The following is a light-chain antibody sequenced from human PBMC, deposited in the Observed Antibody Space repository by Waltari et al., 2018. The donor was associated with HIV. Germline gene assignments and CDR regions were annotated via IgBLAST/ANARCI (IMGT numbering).Light chain of an antibody. J-gene: IGLJ1*01. CDR3: QSADSSGTYV. V-gene: IGLV3-25*03. CDR2: KDS. Sequence: SYELTQPPSVSVSPGQTARITCSGDALPKQYTYWYQQKPGQAPVLGIYKDSERPSGRPERFSGSGSGTTLTLTISGVQAEDEADYYCQSADSSGTYVFGTGTTVTVL. CDR1: ALPKQY.